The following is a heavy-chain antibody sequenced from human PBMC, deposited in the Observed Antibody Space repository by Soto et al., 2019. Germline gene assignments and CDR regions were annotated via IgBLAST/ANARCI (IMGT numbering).Heavy chain of an antibody. D-gene: IGHD2-2*01. J-gene: IGHJ5*02. CDR2: IYYSGST. V-gene: IGHV4-59*12. Sequence: SETLSLTCTVSSGSINSYYWSWIRQPPGKGLEWIGYIYYSGSTNYNPSLKSRVTISVDTSKNQFSLKLSSVTAADTAVYYCARGRIVLVPAAKYNWFDPWGQGTLVTVSS. CDR3: ARGRIVLVPAAKYNWFDP. CDR1: SGSINSYY.